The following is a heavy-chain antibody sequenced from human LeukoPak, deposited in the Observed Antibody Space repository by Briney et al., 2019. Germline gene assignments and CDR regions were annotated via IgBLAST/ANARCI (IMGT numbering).Heavy chain of an antibody. V-gene: IGHV3-74*01. Sequence: GGSLRLSCAASGFTFSFNSMHWVRQGPGKGLVWVSRIKRDGSGTTYADSVKGRVTISRDNAKNTLYLQMNSLRAEDTAVYYCARSNGFGMDVWGQGTTVTVSS. J-gene: IGHJ6*02. CDR2: IKRDGSGT. CDR1: GFTFSFNS. CDR3: ARSNGFGMDV. D-gene: IGHD2-8*01.